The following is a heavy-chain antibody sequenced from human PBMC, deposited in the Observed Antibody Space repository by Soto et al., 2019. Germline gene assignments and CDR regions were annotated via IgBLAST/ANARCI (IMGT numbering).Heavy chain of an antibody. Sequence: QVQLQESGPGLVKPSETLSLPCTVSGGSISGYYWSWIRQPPGKGLEWIGHIYYSGSTNYNPSLESRFTIAVDTSKMHFALTLSSVTAAGPAVYYCARFYGASVDYWGQGTLVTVSS. D-gene: IGHD4-17*01. CDR1: GGSISGYY. CDR2: IYYSGST. J-gene: IGHJ4*02. CDR3: ARFYGASVDY. V-gene: IGHV4-59*08.